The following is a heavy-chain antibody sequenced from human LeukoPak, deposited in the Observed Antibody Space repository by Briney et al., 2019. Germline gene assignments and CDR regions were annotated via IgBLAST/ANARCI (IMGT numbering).Heavy chain of an antibody. CDR1: DGSFSGYY. CDR2: INHSGST. J-gene: IGHJ5*02. V-gene: IGHV4-34*01. Sequence: PSETLSLTCAVYDGSFSGYYWSWIRQPPGKGLEWIGEINHSGSTNYNPSLKSRVTISVDTSKNQFSLKLSSVTAADTAVYYCARGGIVVVVTTTRRVNWFDPWGQGTLVTVSS. CDR3: ARGGIVVVVTTTRRVNWFDP. D-gene: IGHD2-15*01.